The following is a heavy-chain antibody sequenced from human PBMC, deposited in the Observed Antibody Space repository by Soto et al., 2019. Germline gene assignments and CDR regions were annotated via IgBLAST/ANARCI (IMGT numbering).Heavy chain of an antibody. V-gene: IGHV3-23*01. D-gene: IGHD5-12*01. CDR1: GVTFSSYA. J-gene: IGHJ6*02. CDR3: AKDRDIAYHLEGGFYYSGMDV. CDR2: ISGSGGST. Sequence: GGSLRISYSASGVTFSSYARSWDRQETGKGLEWVSAISGSGGSTYYADSVKGRFTISRDNSKNTLFLQMNSLRAEDTARYYCAKDRDIAYHLEGGFYYSGMDVWGQGTTVTVSS.